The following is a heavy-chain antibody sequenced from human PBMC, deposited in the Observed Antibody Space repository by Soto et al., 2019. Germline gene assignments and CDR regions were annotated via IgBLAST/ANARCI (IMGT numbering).Heavy chain of an antibody. Sequence: QVQLVASGGGLVKPGGSLRLSCAASGFTFSDYYMSWIRQAPGKGLEWVSYISSSSSYTNYADSVKGRFSISRDNAKNPLDLLMNSQRAEDTAVYYCARGGYGGYALWWVDPWGQGTLVTVSS. CDR1: GFTFSDYY. D-gene: IGHD5-12*01. J-gene: IGHJ5*02. CDR3: ARGGYGGYALWWVDP. CDR2: ISSSSSYT. V-gene: IGHV3-11*06.